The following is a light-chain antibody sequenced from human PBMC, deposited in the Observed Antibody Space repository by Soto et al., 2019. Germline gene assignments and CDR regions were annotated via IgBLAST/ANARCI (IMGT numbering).Light chain of an antibody. CDR3: QTWGTGFWV. V-gene: IGLV4-69*01. Sequence: QLVLTQSPSASASLGASVKLTCTLSSGHSSYAIAWHQQQPEKSPRYLMKLNSDGSHSKGDGIPDRFSGSSSGAERYLTISSLQSEDEADYYCQTWGTGFWVFGGGTKVTVL. CDR2: LNSDGSH. J-gene: IGLJ3*02. CDR1: SGHSSYA.